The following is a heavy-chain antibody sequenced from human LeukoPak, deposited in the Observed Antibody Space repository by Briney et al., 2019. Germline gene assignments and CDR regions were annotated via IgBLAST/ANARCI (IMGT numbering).Heavy chain of an antibody. Sequence: ASVKVSCKASGYTFTSYDINWVRQATGQGLEWMGWISAYNGNTNYAQKLQGRVTMTTDTSTSTAYMELRSLRSDDTAVYYCASGIDYYGSGSYYLYGMDVWGQGTTVTVSS. CDR2: ISAYNGNT. CDR3: ASGIDYYGSGSYYLYGMDV. J-gene: IGHJ6*02. D-gene: IGHD3-10*01. V-gene: IGHV1-18*01. CDR1: GYTFTSYD.